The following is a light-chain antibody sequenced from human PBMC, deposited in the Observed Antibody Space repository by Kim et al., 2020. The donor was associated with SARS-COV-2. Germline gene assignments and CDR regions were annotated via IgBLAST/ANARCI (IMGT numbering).Light chain of an antibody. V-gene: IGKV1-9*01. J-gene: IGKJ5*01. CDR3: QQLNSYPRT. Sequence: DIQLTQSPSFLSASVGDRVTITCRASQGISSYLAWYQQKPGKAPKLLIYAASTLQSGVPSRFSGSGSGTEFTLTISSLQPEDFAIYYCQQLNSYPRTFGQGTRLEI. CDR1: QGISSY. CDR2: AAS.